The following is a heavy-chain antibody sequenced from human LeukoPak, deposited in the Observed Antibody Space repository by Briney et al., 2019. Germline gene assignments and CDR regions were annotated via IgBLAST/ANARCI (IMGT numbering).Heavy chain of an antibody. CDR1: GATFSSYA. CDR3: ASGGQRDY. D-gene: IGHD4-23*01. J-gene: IGHJ4*02. Sequence: SFTASGATFSSYAMSWVRQRPGKGLEWVSAISGSGGSTYYADSVNGRLTISRDNSNNTQYLQMNSLRAEDTAVYSCASGGQRDYWGEGTLVRVSS. V-gene: IGHV3-23*01. CDR2: ISGSGGST.